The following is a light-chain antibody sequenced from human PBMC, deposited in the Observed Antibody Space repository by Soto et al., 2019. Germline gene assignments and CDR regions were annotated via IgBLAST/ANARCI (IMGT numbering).Light chain of an antibody. Sequence: ALTQPPSVSGSPGQSVTISCTGTSSDVGSYNRVSWYQQPPGTAPKLMIYEVSNRPSGVPDLVSGSKSGNTASLTISGLQAEDESDYYCSSYTRSSTVVFGGGTKLTVL. CDR1: SSDVGSYNR. CDR3: SSYTRSSTVV. CDR2: EVS. J-gene: IGLJ2*01. V-gene: IGLV2-18*02.